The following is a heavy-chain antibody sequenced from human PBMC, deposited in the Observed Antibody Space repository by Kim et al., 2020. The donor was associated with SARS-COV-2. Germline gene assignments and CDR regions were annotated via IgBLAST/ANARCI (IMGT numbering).Heavy chain of an antibody. Sequence: SETLSLTCAVYGGSFSGYYWSWIRQPPGKGLEWIGEINHSVSTNYNPSLKSRVTISVDTSKNQFSLKLSSVTAADTAVYYCATLWRNILTGYRYYYYGMDVWGQGTTVTVSS. V-gene: IGHV4-34*01. J-gene: IGHJ6*02. CDR3: ATLWRNILTGYRYYYYGMDV. CDR2: INHSVST. CDR1: GGSFSGYY. D-gene: IGHD3-9*01.